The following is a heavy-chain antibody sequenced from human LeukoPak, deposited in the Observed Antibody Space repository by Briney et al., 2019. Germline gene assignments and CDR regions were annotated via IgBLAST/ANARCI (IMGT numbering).Heavy chain of an antibody. J-gene: IGHJ4*02. CDR3: ASLTVGATGFDY. D-gene: IGHD1-26*01. CDR2: ISYDGSNK. Sequence: GGSLRLSCTASGFTFSSYAMHWVRQAPGKGLEWVAVISYDGSNKYYADSVKGRFTISRDNSKNTLHLQMNSLRAEDTAVYYCASLTVGATGFDYWGQGTLVTVSS. CDR1: GFTFSSYA. V-gene: IGHV3-30*04.